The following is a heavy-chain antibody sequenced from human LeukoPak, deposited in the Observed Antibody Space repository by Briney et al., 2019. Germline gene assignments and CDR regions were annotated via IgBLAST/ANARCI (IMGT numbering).Heavy chain of an antibody. CDR1: GGSISSYY. J-gene: IGHJ4*02. V-gene: IGHV4-59*01. D-gene: IGHD3-10*01. CDR2: IYYSGST. Sequence: SETLSLTCTVSGGSISSYYWSWIRQPPGKGLEWLGYIYYSGSTNYNPSLKSRVTISLDTSKNQFSLKLSSVSAADTAAYYCARESYSSTFDYWGQGTLVTVSS. CDR3: ARESYSSTFDY.